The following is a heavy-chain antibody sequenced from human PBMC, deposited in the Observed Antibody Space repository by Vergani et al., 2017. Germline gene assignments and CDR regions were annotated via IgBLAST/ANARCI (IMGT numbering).Heavy chain of an antibody. D-gene: IGHD2-15*01. CDR2: INPNSGGT. Sequence: QVQLVQSGAEVKKPGASVKVSCKASGYTFTGYYMHWVRQAPGQGLEWMGWINPNSGGTNYAQKFQGWVTMTRDTSISTAYMELSRLRSDDTAVYYCARGGYCSGGSCYSRWWXFDLWGRGTLVTVSS. J-gene: IGHJ2*01. CDR1: GYTFTGYY. CDR3: ARGGYCSGGSCYSRWWXFDL. V-gene: IGHV1-2*04.